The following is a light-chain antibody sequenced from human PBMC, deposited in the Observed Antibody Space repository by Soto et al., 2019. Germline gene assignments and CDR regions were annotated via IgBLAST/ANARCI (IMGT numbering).Light chain of an antibody. CDR2: TAS. Sequence: DVQLTQSPSSLSASVGDRVTITCRASRGVSDYLAWYQQKPGSPPRLLIFTASTLQSGVPSRFSGSGSGTDFSLTISSLQPEDVAVYYCQQYNNWPDSFGGGTKVEIK. CDR3: QQYNNWPDS. CDR1: RGVSDY. V-gene: IGKV1-27*01. J-gene: IGKJ4*01.